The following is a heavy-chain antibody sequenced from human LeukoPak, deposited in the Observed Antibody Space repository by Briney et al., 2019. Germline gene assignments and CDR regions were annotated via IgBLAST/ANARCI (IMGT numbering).Heavy chain of an antibody. D-gene: IGHD6-6*01. CDR3: ARSEFSRAIWFDP. CDR2: IDPSGGST. J-gene: IGHJ5*02. V-gene: IGHV1-46*01. Sequence: GASVKVSCNASGYTFTKYHMHWVRHAPGRGLELMGIIDPSGGSTTYAQNFQGRVTMTRDTSTSTVYMNLTSLRSEDTAVYYCARSEFSRAIWFDPWGQGTLVTVSS. CDR1: GYTFTKYH.